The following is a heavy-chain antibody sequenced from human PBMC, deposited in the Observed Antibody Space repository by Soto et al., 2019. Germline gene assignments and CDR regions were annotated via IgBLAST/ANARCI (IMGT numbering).Heavy chain of an antibody. Sequence: EVQLVESGGGLVKAGGFLRLSCAAYGFTFSNYSMNWVRQAPGKGLEWVSSISSSSSYIYYADSVKGRFTISRDNAKNSLYLQMNSLRAEDTAVYYCARVLTAVASLSIDYWGQGTLVTVSS. CDR2: ISSSSSYI. CDR1: GFTFSNYS. V-gene: IGHV3-21*01. D-gene: IGHD4-17*01. J-gene: IGHJ4*02. CDR3: ARVLTAVASLSIDY.